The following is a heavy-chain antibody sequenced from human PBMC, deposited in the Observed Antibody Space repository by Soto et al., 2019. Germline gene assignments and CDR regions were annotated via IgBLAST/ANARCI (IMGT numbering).Heavy chain of an antibody. J-gene: IGHJ4*02. V-gene: IGHV4-31*03. D-gene: IGHD6-13*01. CDR3: AREPTCIAPPGNFS. CDR2: VYYTGST. Sequence: QVQLQESGPGLVKASQTLSLTCTVSGASVNSVSYYWSWIRQHPGKGLEWIGYVYYTGSTYYNPSHKSRVIVSVDASKNHFSLRRSSVTAADTAVYYCAREPTCIAPPGNFSWGQGTLVTVSS. CDR1: GASVNSVSYY.